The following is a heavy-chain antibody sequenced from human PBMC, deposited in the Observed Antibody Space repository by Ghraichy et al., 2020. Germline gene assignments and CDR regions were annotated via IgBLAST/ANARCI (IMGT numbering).Heavy chain of an antibody. CDR3: AKNVVTVPQFEL. Sequence: GGSLRLSCAASGVTFSSYAMSWVRQAPGKGLEYVSSISASARSTYYADSVQGRFTISRDNSKNTLYLQMNSLRADDTAVYYCAKNVVTVPQFELWGQGTLVTVSS. CDR2: ISASARST. CDR1: GVTFSSYA. J-gene: IGHJ4*02. V-gene: IGHV3-23*01. D-gene: IGHD2-15*01.